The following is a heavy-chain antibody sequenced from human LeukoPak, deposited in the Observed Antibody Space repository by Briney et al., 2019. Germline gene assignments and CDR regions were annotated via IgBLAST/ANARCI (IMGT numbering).Heavy chain of an antibody. D-gene: IGHD3-10*01. CDR1: GFTFSTYA. Sequence: GGSLRLSCAGSGFTFSTYAMHWVRQAPGKGLEWVAVISYDGTNKYYADSVKGRFTISRDNSKNSLYLQMNSLRPEDTAVYFCARDPYYQLQRGYFDYWGREPWSPSPQ. V-gene: IGHV3-30*04. J-gene: IGHJ4*02. CDR2: ISYDGTNK. CDR3: ARDPYYQLQRGYFDY.